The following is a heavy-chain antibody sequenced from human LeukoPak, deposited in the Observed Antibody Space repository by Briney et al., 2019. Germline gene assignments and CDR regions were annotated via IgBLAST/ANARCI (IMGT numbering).Heavy chain of an antibody. CDR2: INPNSGGT. D-gene: IGHD6-19*01. V-gene: IGHV1-2*02. J-gene: IGHJ6*02. CDR1: GYTFTGYY. CDR3: ASLVAVAGATGYYYYGMDV. Sequence: GASVKVSCKASGYTFTGYYMHWVRQAPGQGLEWMGWINPNSGGTNYAQKFQGRATMTRDTSISTAYMELSRLRSDDTAVYYCASLVAVAGATGYYYYGMDVWGQGTTVTVSS.